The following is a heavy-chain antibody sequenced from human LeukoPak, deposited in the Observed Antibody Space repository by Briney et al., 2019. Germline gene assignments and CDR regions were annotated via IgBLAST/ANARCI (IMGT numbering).Heavy chain of an antibody. J-gene: IGHJ5*02. Sequence: PGGSLRLSCAASGFTVSSNYMSWVRQAPGKGLEWVSVIYSGGSTYYADSVKGRFTFSRDNSKNTLYLQMNSLRAEDTAVYYCARANPRLLWFGELWSYWFDPWGQGTLVTVSS. CDR3: ARANPRLLWFGELWSYWFDP. D-gene: IGHD3-10*01. CDR2: IYSGGST. CDR1: GFTVSSNY. V-gene: IGHV3-66*01.